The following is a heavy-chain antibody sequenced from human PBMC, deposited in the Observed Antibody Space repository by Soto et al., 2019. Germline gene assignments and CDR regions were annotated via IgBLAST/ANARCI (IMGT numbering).Heavy chain of an antibody. V-gene: IGHV3-33*01. Sequence: QVQLVESGGGVVQPGMSLRLSCAASGFTFSTYGMHWVRQAPGKGLEWVAVILNDGSKKFYEDSVQGRFSISRDNSENMLYLQMNSLRTEDTPVYYCVRDDIGDPNAFDMWGQGTMVTVSS. CDR1: GFTFSTYG. D-gene: IGHD2-15*01. J-gene: IGHJ3*02. CDR3: VRDDIGDPNAFDM. CDR2: ILNDGSKK.